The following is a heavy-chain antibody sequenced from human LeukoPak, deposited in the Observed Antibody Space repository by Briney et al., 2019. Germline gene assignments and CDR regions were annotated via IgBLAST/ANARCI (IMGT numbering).Heavy chain of an antibody. D-gene: IGHD3-9*01. CDR2: IYYSGST. J-gene: IGHJ4*02. CDR3: ASGNYDILTGYSYYFDY. CDR1: GGSFSGYY. Sequence: SETLSLTCAVYGGSFSGYYWSWIRQHPGKGLEWIGYIYYSGSTYYNPSLKSRVTISVDTSKNQFSLKLSSVTAADTAVYYCASGNYDILTGYSYYFDYWGQGTLVTVSS. V-gene: IGHV4-31*11.